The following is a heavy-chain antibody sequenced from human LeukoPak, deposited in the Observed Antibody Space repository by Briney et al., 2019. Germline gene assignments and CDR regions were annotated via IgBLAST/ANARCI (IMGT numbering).Heavy chain of an antibody. CDR1: GYTFTGYG. CDR3: VRTPPNWGADF. D-gene: IGHD7-27*01. Sequence: ASVKVSCKASGYTFTGYGISWVRQATGQGLEWMGWMSPNSGNTGYAQKFQGRVTMTRDTSTGTAYLELSSLRSEDSAVYYCVRTPPNWGADFWGQGTLVTVSS. J-gene: IGHJ4*02. CDR2: MSPNSGNT. V-gene: IGHV1-8*02.